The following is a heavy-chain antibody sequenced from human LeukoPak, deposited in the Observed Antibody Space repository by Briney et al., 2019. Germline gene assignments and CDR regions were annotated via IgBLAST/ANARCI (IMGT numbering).Heavy chain of an antibody. CDR1: GFSFSTYG. CDR2: ISYDGSNK. CDR3: AQSSYDSSGLLDY. Sequence: GGSLRLSCAASGFSFSTYGVHWVRQAPGKGLEWVAVISYDGSNKYYADSVKGRFTISRDNSKNTLYLQMNSLRAEDTAVYYCAQSSYDSSGLLDYWGQGTLVTVSS. D-gene: IGHD3-22*01. J-gene: IGHJ4*02. V-gene: IGHV3-30*03.